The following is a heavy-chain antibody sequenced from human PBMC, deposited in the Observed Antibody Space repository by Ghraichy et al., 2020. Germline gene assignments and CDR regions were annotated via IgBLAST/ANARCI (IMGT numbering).Heavy chain of an antibody. V-gene: IGHV4-59*01. Sequence: SQTLSLTCTVSGGSISSYYWSWIRQPPGKGLEWIGYIYYSGSTNYNPSLKSRVTISVDTSKNQFSLKLSSVTAADTAVYYCARVAKGDSSGYYFNYWGQGTLVTVSS. D-gene: IGHD3-22*01. CDR3: ARVAKGDSSGYYFNY. CDR1: GGSISSYY. CDR2: IYYSGST. J-gene: IGHJ4*02.